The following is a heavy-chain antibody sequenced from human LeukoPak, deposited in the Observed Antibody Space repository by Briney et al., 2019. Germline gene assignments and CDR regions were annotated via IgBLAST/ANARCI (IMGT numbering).Heavy chain of an antibody. CDR3: ARSPLGEAHFDY. CDR1: GGSFSGYY. V-gene: IGHV4-34*01. Sequence: PSETLSLTCAVYGGSFSGYYWSWIRQPPGKGLEWIGEINHSGSTNYNPSLKSRVTISVDTSKNQFSLKLSSVTAADTAVYYCARSPLGEAHFDYWGQGTLVTVSS. CDR2: INHSGST. D-gene: IGHD3-16*01. J-gene: IGHJ4*02.